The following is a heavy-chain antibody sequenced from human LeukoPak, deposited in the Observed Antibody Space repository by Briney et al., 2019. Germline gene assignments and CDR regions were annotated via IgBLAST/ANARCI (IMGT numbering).Heavy chain of an antibody. V-gene: IGHV3-7*04. Sequence: PGGSLRLSCAASGFSFSSYWMSWVRQAPGKGLEWVAHINQDGSDKYYVDSVKGRFTISRDSAKNSLYLQMNSLGAEDTAVFYCARALRPVTSPFDLWGQGALVTVSS. J-gene: IGHJ5*02. CDR1: GFSFSSYW. CDR3: ARALRPVTSPFDL. D-gene: IGHD4-17*01. CDR2: INQDGSDK.